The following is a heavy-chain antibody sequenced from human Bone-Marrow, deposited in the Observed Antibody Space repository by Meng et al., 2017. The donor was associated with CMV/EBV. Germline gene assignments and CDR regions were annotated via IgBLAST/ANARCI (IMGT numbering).Heavy chain of an antibody. V-gene: IGHV3-9*01. CDR2: ISWNSGSI. CDR1: GFTFDDYA. J-gene: IGHJ6*02. Sequence: LSLTCAVPGFTFDDYAMHWVRQAPGKGLEWVSGISWNSGSIGYADSVKGRFVISRDNAKNSLYLQMNSLRGEDTALYYCAKDHAASYYYNAMDVWGQGTTVTVSS. CDR3: AKDHAASYYYNAMDV. D-gene: IGHD2-15*01.